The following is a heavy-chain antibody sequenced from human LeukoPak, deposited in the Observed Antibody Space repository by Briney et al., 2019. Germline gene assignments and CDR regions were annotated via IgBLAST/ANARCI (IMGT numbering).Heavy chain of an antibody. CDR2: IYYSGST. CDR3: ARVVIAAAGRRCYFDY. D-gene: IGHD6-13*01. V-gene: IGHV4-59*01. Sequence: SETLSLTCTVSGGSISSYHWSWIRQPPGKGLEWIGYIYYSGSTNYNPSLKSRVTISVDTSKNQFSLKLSSVTAADTAVYYCARVVIAAAGRRCYFDYWGQGTLVTVSS. J-gene: IGHJ4*02. CDR1: GGSISSYH.